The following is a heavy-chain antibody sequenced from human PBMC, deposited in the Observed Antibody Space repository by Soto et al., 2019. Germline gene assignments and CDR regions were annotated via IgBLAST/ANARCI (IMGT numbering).Heavy chain of an antibody. J-gene: IGHJ5*02. CDR1: GYTFTSYG. V-gene: IGHV1-18*04. CDR2: ISAYNGNT. CDR3: ARWRSACSSGSCYFNWFDP. D-gene: IGHD2-15*01. Sequence: ASVKVSCKASGYTFTSYGISWVRQAPGQGLEWMGWISAYNGNTNYAQKLQGRVTMTTDTSTSTAYMELRSLRSDDTAVYYCARWRSACSSGSCYFNWFDPWGQGTLVTVSS.